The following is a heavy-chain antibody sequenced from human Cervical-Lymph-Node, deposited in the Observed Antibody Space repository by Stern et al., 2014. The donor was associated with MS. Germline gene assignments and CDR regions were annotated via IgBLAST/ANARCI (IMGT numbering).Heavy chain of an antibody. J-gene: IGHJ4*02. CDR3: AKSTVTSLSDY. D-gene: IGHD4-17*01. CDR2: ISGSGGST. Sequence: VQLEESGGGLVKPGGSLRLSCAASGFTFSSYDMSWVRQAPGKGLEWVSTISGSGGSTYYADSVKGRFTISRDDSKNTLYLQMNSLRAEDTAVYYCAKSTVTSLSDYWGQGTLVTVSS. V-gene: IGHV3-23*04. CDR1: GFTFSSYD.